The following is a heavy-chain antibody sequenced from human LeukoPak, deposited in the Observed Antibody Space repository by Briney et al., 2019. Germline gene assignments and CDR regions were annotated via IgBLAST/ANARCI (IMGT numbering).Heavy chain of an antibody. Sequence: GGSHRLSCAASGFTLSNAWMSWVRQAPGKGLEWVGRIKSKTDGGTTDYAAPVKGRFTISRDDSKNTLYLQMNSLKTEDTAVYYCTTDQRTGSSWHHYYYYGMDVWGQGTTVTVSS. CDR3: TTDQRTGSSWHHYYYYGMDV. J-gene: IGHJ6*02. CDR2: IKSKTDGGTT. V-gene: IGHV3-15*01. D-gene: IGHD6-13*01. CDR1: GFTLSNAW.